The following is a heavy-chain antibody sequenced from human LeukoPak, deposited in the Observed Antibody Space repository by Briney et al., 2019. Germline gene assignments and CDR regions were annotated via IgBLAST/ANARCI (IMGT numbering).Heavy chain of an antibody. D-gene: IGHD3-16*01. CDR2: SNPNSGGT. J-gene: IGHJ4*02. CDR3: ARSTGTTFGFSDY. V-gene: IGHV1-2*02. Sequence: ASVKVSCKASGYIFTGYYMHWVRQAPGQGLEWMGWSNPNSGGTNYAQKFQGRVTMTRDPSISTAYMELSRLRSDDTAVYYCARSTGTTFGFSDYWGQGTLVTVSS. CDR1: GYIFTGYY.